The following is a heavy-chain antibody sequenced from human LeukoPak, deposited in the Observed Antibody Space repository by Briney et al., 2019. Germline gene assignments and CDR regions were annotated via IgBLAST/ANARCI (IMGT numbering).Heavy chain of an antibody. CDR2: ISSSSSYI. CDR3: ARGLMTTVTNFDY. Sequence: AGGSLRLSCAASGFTFSSYSMNWVRQAPGKGLEWVSSISSSSSYIYYADSVKGRFTISGDNAKNSLYLQMNSLRAEDTAVYYCARGLMTTVTNFDYWGQGTLVTVSS. J-gene: IGHJ4*02. CDR1: GFTFSSYS. D-gene: IGHD4-17*01. V-gene: IGHV3-21*01.